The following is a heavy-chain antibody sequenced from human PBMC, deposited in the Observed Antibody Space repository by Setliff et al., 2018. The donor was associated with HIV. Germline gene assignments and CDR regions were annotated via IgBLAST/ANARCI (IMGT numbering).Heavy chain of an antibody. CDR1: GNTFSSHD. V-gene: IGHV1-46*01. D-gene: IGHD3-10*01. Sequence: GASVKVSCKASGNTFSSHDRHWVRQAPGKGLEWMGLINPSGDITSYAEKFQGRVTMTRDTSSCTVYMEFRSRRFEDTDIYYRASKGGSGNYPDSDAFDIWGQGTRVTVSS. CDR2: INPSGDIT. CDR3: ASKGGSGNYPDSDAFDI. J-gene: IGHJ3*02.